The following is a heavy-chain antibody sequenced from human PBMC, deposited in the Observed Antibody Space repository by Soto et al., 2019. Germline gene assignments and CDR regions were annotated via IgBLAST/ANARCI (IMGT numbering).Heavy chain of an antibody. D-gene: IGHD1-1*01. CDR2: IYYSGST. V-gene: IGHV4-59*01. CDR3: ARDRTTNSDYGMDV. CDR1: GGSISNYY. J-gene: IGHJ6*02. Sequence: PSETLSLTCTVSGGSISNYYWSWIRQPPGKGLEWIGCIYYSGSTNYNPSLKSRVTISVDTSKNQFSLKLSSVTAADTAVYYCARDRTTNSDYGMDVWGQGTTVTVSS.